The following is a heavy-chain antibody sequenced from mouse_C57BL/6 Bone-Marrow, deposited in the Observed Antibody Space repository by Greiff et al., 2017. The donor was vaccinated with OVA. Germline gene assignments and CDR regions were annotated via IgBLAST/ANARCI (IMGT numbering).Heavy chain of an antibody. CDR2: INPSSGYT. Sequence: QVQLQQSGAELAKPGASVKLSCKASGYTFTSYWLHWVKQRPGQGLEWIGYINPSSGYTKYNQTFKDKATLTSDKSSSTAYMRLSSLTYEDSAVYYCARNWDRGYAMDYWGQGTSVTVSS. J-gene: IGHJ4*01. CDR1: GYTFTSYW. V-gene: IGHV1-7*01. CDR3: ARNWDRGYAMDY. D-gene: IGHD4-1*01.